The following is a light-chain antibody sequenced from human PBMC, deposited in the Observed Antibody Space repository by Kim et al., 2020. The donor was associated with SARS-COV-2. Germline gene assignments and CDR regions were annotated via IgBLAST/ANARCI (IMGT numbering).Light chain of an antibody. CDR2: DAA. CDR3: QQYNNWPQT. V-gene: IGKV3-15*01. J-gene: IGKJ1*01. CDR1: HSGTRN. Sequence: GSPGERATLSCRASHSGTRNLAWYQQRPGQAPRLLIYDAATRAAGIPARFSGSGSGTDFTLTISSLQSDDVAVYYCQQYNNWPQTFGQGTKVDIK.